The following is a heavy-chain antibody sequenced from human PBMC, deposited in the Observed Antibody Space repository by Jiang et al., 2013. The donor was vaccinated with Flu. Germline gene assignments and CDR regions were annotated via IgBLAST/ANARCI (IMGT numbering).Heavy chain of an antibody. V-gene: IGHV1-69*01. D-gene: IGHD2-2*01. Sequence: SVKVSCKASGGTFSNYAISWVRQAPGQGLEWMGGIIPIFGTANYAQKFQGRVTITADESTSTAYMELSSLRSEDTAVYYCARDCSSTSCYAFDIWGQGTMVTVSS. CDR3: ARDCSSTSCYAFDI. CDR1: GGTFSNYA. CDR2: IIPIFGTA. J-gene: IGHJ3*02.